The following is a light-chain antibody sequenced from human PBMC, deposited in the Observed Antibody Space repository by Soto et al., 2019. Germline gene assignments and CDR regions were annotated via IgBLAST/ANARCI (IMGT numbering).Light chain of an antibody. V-gene: IGKV1-27*01. J-gene: IGKJ3*01. CDR1: QGIANY. Sequence: DIQMTQSPSSLAASVGDRVTISCRASQGIANYLAWYQQKPGKVPKLLIFGASTLQSGVSSRFTGSGSGTDFTLTISSLQPDDVATYYGQNYNGLPYTFGPGTKVDIK. CDR3: QNYNGLPYT. CDR2: GAS.